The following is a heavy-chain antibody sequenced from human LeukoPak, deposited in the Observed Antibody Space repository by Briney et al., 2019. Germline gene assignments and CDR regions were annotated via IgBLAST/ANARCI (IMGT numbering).Heavy chain of an antibody. D-gene: IGHD5-18*01. CDR1: GGSISSYF. Sequence: SETLSLTCTVSGGSISSYFWSWIRQPAGKGLEWIGYIYDSGSTNYNPSLKSRVTISVDTSKNQFSLKLSSVTAADTAVYYCAREPTGYGYGYFDYRGQGTRVTVSS. J-gene: IGHJ4*02. CDR2: IYDSGST. CDR3: AREPTGYGYGYFDY. V-gene: IGHV4-59*01.